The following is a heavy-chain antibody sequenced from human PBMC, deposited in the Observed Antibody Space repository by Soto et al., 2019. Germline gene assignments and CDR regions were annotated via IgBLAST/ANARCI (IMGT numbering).Heavy chain of an antibody. CDR2: IIPIFGTA. V-gene: IGHV1-69*01. CDR1: GGTFSSYA. CDR3: ASPIANRAYYYYGMDV. D-gene: IGHD6-13*01. Sequence: QVQLVQSGAEVKKPGSSVKVSCKASGGTFSSYAISWVRQAPGQGLEWMGGIIPIFGTANYAQKFQGRVTIAADESTSTADMELSSLRSEDTAVYYCASPIANRAYYYYGMDVWGQGTTVTVSS. J-gene: IGHJ6*02.